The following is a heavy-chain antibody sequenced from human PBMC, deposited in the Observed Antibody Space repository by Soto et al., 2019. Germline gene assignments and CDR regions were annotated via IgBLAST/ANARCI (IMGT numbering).Heavy chain of an antibody. CDR1: GFSLSNARMG. CDR2: IFSNDEK. V-gene: IGHV2-26*01. Sequence: GSGPTLVNPTETLTLTCTVSGFSLSNARMGVSWIRQPPGKALEWLAHIFSNDEKSYSTSLKSRLTISKDTSKSQVVLTMTNMDPVDTATYYCARIRVGATSYTYYFDYWGQGTLVTVSS. CDR3: ARIRVGATSYTYYFDY. J-gene: IGHJ4*02. D-gene: IGHD1-26*01.